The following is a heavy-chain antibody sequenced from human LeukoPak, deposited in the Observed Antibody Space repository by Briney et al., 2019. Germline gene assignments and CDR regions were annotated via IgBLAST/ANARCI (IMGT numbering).Heavy chain of an antibody. V-gene: IGHV3-53*05. D-gene: IGHD5-18*01. CDR2: IYSGGST. CDR1: GFTVSSNY. CDR3: VCPESGYSHGYGY. Sequence: PGGSLRLSCAASGFTVSSNYMSWVRQAPGKGLEWVSVIYSGGSTYYADSVKGRFTISRDNSMNTLYLQMSSLRPEDTAAYYCVCPESGYSHGYGYWGQGTLVTVSS. J-gene: IGHJ4*02.